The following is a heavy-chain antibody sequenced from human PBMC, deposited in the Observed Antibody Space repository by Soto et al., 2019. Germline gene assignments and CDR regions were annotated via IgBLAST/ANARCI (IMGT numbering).Heavy chain of an antibody. CDR2: ISYDGSNK. Sequence: QVQLVESGGGVVQPGRSLRLSCAASGFTFSSYGMHWVRQAPGKGLEWVAVISYDGSNKYYAESVKGRFIISRDNSKNTQYLQMNSLRAEDTAVYYCAKDQSIVVAYYFDYWGQGTRVTVSS. J-gene: IGHJ4*02. D-gene: IGHD3-22*01. CDR1: GFTFSSYG. V-gene: IGHV3-30*18. CDR3: AKDQSIVVAYYFDY.